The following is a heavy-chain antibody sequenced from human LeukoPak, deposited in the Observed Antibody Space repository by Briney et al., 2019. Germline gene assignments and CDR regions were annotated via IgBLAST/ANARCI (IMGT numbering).Heavy chain of an antibody. CDR3: ARDKQQLSNWFDP. Sequence: ASVKVSCKASGYTFTGYYMHWVRQAPGQGLEWMGWINPNSGGTNYAQKFQGRVTMTRDTSISTAYMELSRLRSDDTAVYYCARDKQQLSNWFDPWGQGALVTVSS. J-gene: IGHJ5*02. CDR1: GYTFTGYY. V-gene: IGHV1-2*02. D-gene: IGHD6-13*01. CDR2: INPNSGGT.